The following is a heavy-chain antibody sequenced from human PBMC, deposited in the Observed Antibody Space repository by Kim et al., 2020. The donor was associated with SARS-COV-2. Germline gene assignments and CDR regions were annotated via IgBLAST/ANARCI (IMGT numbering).Heavy chain of an antibody. D-gene: IGHD3-10*01. J-gene: IGHJ3*02. CDR3: ARREVRFATPASFDI. Sequence: PSFQGQVTISADKSISTAYLQWSSLKASDTAMYYCARREVRFATPASFDIWGQGTMVTVSS. V-gene: IGHV5-51*01.